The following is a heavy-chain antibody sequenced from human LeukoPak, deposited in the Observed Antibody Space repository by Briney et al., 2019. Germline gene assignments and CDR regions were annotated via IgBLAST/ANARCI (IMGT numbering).Heavy chain of an antibody. D-gene: IGHD6-19*01. CDR2: ISSSSSYI. CDR1: GFTFSSYS. J-gene: IGHJ1*01. Sequence: GGSLRLSCAASGFTFSSYSMNWVRQAPGKGLEWVSSISSSSSYIYYADSVKGRFTISRDNAKNSLYLQMNSLRAEDTAVYYCARAAYSSGWYPPEYFQHWGQGTLVTVSS. V-gene: IGHV3-21*01. CDR3: ARAAYSSGWYPPEYFQH.